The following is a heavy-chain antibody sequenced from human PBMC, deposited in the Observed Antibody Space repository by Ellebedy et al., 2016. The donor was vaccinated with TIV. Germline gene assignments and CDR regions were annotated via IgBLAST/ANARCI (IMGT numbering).Heavy chain of an antibody. CDR2: IYPGDSDT. V-gene: IGHV5-51*01. J-gene: IGHJ4*02. D-gene: IGHD3-22*01. CDR3: ARIPWLRYYDSSGVFDY. CDR1: GYSFTSYW. Sequence: GESLKISXKGSGYSFTSYWIGWVRQMPGKGLEWMGIIYPGDSDTRYSPSFQGQVTISADKSISTAYLQWSSLKASDTAMYYYARIPWLRYYDSSGVFDYWGQGTLVTVSS.